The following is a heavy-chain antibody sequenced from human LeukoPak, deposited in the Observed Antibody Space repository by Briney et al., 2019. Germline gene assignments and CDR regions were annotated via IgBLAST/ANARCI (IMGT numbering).Heavy chain of an antibody. CDR2: IYHSGST. Sequence: SETLSLTCAVYGYSISSGYYWGWIRQPPGKGLEWIGSIYHSGSTYYNPSLKSRVTISVDTSKNQFSLKLSSVTAADTAVYYCARDAGATRRDAFDIWGQGTMVTVSS. D-gene: IGHD6-25*01. V-gene: IGHV4-38-2*02. J-gene: IGHJ3*02. CDR3: ARDAGATRRDAFDI. CDR1: GYSISSGYY.